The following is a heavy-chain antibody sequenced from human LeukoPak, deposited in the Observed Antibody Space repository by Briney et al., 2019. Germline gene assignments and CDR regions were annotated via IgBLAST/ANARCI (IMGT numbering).Heavy chain of an antibody. D-gene: IGHD4-11*01. V-gene: IGHV4-59*02. CDR1: GVSVSSYY. J-gene: IGHJ5*02. CDR3: ARLHSDYSNYVGSWFDP. Sequence: SETLSLTCTVSGVSVSSYYWSWIRQPPGKGLEWSGYIYYSGSTNYNPSLKSRVTISVDTSKNQFSLKLSSVTAADTAVYYCARLHSDYSNYVGSWFDPWGQGTLVTVSS. CDR2: IYYSGST.